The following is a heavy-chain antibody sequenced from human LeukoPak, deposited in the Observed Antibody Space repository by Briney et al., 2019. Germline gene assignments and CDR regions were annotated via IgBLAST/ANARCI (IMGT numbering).Heavy chain of an antibody. CDR3: ARGYYYDNSGYPDALDI. Sequence: PSETLSLTCTVSGVSISPYYWSWLRQPPGKGLEWIGYIYYNGITSYKPSLKARVTISVDTSKKQFALKLSSVTDADTAVYYCARGYYYDNSGYPDALDIWGQGTMVTVSS. CDR1: GVSISPYY. D-gene: IGHD3-22*01. V-gene: IGHV4-59*01. CDR2: IYYNGIT. J-gene: IGHJ3*02.